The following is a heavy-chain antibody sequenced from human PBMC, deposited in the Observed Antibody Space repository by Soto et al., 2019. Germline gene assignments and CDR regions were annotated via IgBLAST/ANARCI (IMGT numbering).Heavy chain of an antibody. CDR2: ISGSGGST. CDR1: GFTFSSYA. V-gene: IGHV3-23*01. Sequence: PGGSLRLSCAASGFTFSSYAMSWVRQAPGKGLEWVSGISGSGGSTNYADAVKGRFIISRDNSKNTLYLEMNSVRVEDTAVYYCAKEFEVVVAATPDDSWGQGTLVTVSS. J-gene: IGHJ5*01. D-gene: IGHD2-15*01. CDR3: AKEFEVVVAATPDDS.